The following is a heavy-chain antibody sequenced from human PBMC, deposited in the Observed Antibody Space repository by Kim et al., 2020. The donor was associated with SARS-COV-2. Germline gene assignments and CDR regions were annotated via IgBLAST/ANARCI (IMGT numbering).Heavy chain of an antibody. Sequence: ASVKVSCKASGYTFTGYYMHWVRQAPGQGLEWMGRINPNSGGTNYAQQFQDRVTMTRDTYISTAYMELSSLRSDDTAVYYCATYYYDSGSTSDAFYIWGQGTMVTVSS. V-gene: IGHV1-2*06. CDR3: ATYYYDSGSTSDAFYI. D-gene: IGHD3-10*01. CDR1: GYTFTGYY. J-gene: IGHJ3*02. CDR2: INPNSGGT.